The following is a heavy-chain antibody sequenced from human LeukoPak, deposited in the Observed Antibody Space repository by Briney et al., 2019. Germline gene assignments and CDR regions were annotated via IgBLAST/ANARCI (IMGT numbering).Heavy chain of an antibody. CDR2: IWYDGSNK. J-gene: IGHJ4*02. V-gene: IGHV3-33*06. Sequence: GRSLRLSCAASGFTFSSYGMHWVRQAPGKGLEWMAVIWYDGSNKNYADSVKGRFTISRDNSKNTLYLQMNSLRSEDTAVYYCAKEAHYDFWSGCVYWGQGTLVTVSS. CDR1: GFTFSSYG. CDR3: AKEAHYDFWSGCVY. D-gene: IGHD3-3*01.